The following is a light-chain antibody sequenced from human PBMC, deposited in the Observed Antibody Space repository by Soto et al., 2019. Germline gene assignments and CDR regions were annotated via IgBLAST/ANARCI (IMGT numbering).Light chain of an antibody. V-gene: IGLV2-18*02. Sequence: QSALTQPPSVSGSPGQSVTISCTGTSSDVGSYNLVSWYQQPPGTAPKLIIYEVSNRPSGVPDRFFGSKSGNTASLTISGLQAEDEADYYCSSFTSSNTWVFGGGIKLTVL. CDR3: SSFTSSNTWV. CDR1: SSDVGSYNL. J-gene: IGLJ3*02. CDR2: EVS.